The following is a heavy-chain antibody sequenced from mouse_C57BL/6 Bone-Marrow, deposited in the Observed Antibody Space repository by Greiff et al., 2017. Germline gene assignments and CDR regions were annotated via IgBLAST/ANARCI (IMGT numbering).Heavy chain of an antibody. Sequence: EVQVVESGGGLVKPGGSLKLSCAASGFTFSDYGMHWVRQAPDKGLEWVAYISSGSSTIYYADTVKGRFTISRDNAKNTLFLQMTSLRSEDTAMYCCARDGYYFYWYFDVWVTGTTVTVSS. D-gene: IGHD2-3*01. CDR2: ISSGSSTI. CDR1: GFTFSDYG. CDR3: ARDGYYFYWYFDV. J-gene: IGHJ1*03. V-gene: IGHV5-17*01.